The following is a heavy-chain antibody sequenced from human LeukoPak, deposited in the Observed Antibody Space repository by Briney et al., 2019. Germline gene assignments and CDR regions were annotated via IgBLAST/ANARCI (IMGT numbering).Heavy chain of an antibody. CDR1: GYTFTSYD. CDR2: INPRNGDT. Sequence: ASVKVSCKASGYTFTSYDINWVRQATGQGLECIGRINPRNGDTLSAQKFQGRVTMTTDTSMNVAYMELSSLRFDDTAIYYCAREDTFIRGIIGDYWGQGTLVSVSS. V-gene: IGHV1-8*01. CDR3: AREDTFIRGIIGDY. D-gene: IGHD3-10*01. J-gene: IGHJ4*02.